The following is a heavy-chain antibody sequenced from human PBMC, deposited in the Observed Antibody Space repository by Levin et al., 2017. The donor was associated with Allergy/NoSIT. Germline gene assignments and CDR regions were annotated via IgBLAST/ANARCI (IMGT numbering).Heavy chain of an antibody. CDR2: IYPGDSDT. J-gene: IGHJ6*03. D-gene: IGHD1-1*01. V-gene: IGHV5-51*01. Sequence: KVSCQGSGYSFTSYWIGWVRQMPWKGLEWMGIIYPGDSDTRYSPSFQGQVTISADKSISTAYLQWSSLKASDTAIYYCARRGTRDYYYYMDVWGKGTTVTVSS. CDR3: ARRGTRDYYYYMDV. CDR1: GYSFTSYW.